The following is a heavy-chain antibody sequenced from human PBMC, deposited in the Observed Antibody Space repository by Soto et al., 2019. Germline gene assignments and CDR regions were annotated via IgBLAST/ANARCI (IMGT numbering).Heavy chain of an antibody. Sequence: GGSLRLSCAASGFTFSIYGMHWVRQAPGKGLEWVAVISYDGSNKYYADSVKGRFTISRDNSKNTLYLQMNSLRAEDTAVYYCAKVVEWLLHPGGLDYWGQGTLVTVSS. CDR3: AKVVEWLLHPGGLDY. J-gene: IGHJ4*02. CDR2: ISYDGSNK. CDR1: GFTFSIYG. V-gene: IGHV3-30*18. D-gene: IGHD3-3*01.